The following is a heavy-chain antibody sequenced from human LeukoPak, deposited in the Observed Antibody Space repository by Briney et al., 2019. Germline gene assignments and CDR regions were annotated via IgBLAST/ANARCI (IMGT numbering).Heavy chain of an antibody. Sequence: GGSLRLSCAASGFAFSSHAMCWVRQAPGRGLEWVSSIDISGDNAHYADSVKGRFTISRDNSKNTLYLQMDSLRAEDSAIYYCANEIRPNDYWGQGTLATVSS. D-gene: IGHD4-17*01. V-gene: IGHV3-23*01. J-gene: IGHJ4*02. CDR1: GFAFSSHA. CDR3: ANEIRPNDY. CDR2: IDISGDNA.